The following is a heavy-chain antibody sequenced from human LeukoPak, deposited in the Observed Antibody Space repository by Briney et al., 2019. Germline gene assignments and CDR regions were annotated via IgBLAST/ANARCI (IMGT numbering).Heavy chain of an antibody. V-gene: IGHV3-21*01. Sequence: GGSLRLSCAASGFTFSSYSMNRVRQAPGKGLEWVLSISSSSSYIYYADSVKGRFTISRDNAKNSLYLQMNSLRAEDTAVYYCARGRSYYYDSSGYIFDYWGQGTLVTVSS. CDR2: ISSSSSYI. D-gene: IGHD3-22*01. CDR3: ARGRSYYYDSSGYIFDY. J-gene: IGHJ4*02. CDR1: GFTFSSYS.